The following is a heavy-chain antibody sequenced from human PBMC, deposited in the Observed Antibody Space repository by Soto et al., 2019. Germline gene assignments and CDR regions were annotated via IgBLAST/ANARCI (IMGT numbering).Heavy chain of an antibody. D-gene: IGHD3-16*01. CDR3: ASNTRYDPPDY. Sequence: ASVKVSCKASGYTFASYGISWVRQAPGQGLEWMGWISAYNGNTNYAQKLQGRVTMTTDTSTSTAYMELRSLRAEDTAVYYCASNTRYDPPDYWGQGTLVTVSS. V-gene: IGHV1-18*01. CDR1: GYTFASYG. J-gene: IGHJ4*02. CDR2: ISAYNGNT.